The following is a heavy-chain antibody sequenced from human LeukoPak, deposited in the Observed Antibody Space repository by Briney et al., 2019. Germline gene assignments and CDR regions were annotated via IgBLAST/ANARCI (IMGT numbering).Heavy chain of an antibody. J-gene: IGHJ4*02. CDR3: ASYWEMATIFGGSKPHFDY. CDR2: IYYSGST. V-gene: IGHV4-39*06. CDR1: GGSISSSSYY. Sequence: ASETLSLTCTVSGGSISSSSYYWGWIRQPPGKGLEWIGSIYYSGSTYYNPSLKSRVTISVDTSKNQFPLKLSSVTAADTAVYYCASYWEMATIFGGSKPHFDYWGQGTLVTVSS. D-gene: IGHD5-24*01.